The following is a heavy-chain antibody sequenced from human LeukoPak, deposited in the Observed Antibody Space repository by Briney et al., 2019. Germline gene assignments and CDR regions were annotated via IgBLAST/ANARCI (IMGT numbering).Heavy chain of an antibody. V-gene: IGHV3-48*03. J-gene: IGHJ5*02. CDR3: ARGRYSSSWSAWFDP. D-gene: IGHD6-13*01. Sequence: GGSLRLSCAASGLTFSSYEMNWVRQTPGKGLEWVSYISSTGSSIYYADSVKGRFTISRDNAKNSLYLQMNSLRAEDTAIYYCARGRYSSSWSAWFDPWGQGTLVTVSS. CDR1: GLTFSSYE. CDR2: ISSTGSSI.